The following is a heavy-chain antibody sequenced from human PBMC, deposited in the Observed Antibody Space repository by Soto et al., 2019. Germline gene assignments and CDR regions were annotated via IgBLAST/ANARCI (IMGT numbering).Heavy chain of an antibody. V-gene: IGHV4-34*01. J-gene: IGHJ4*02. CDR1: GGSFSGYY. CDR3: ARGRGGDYPFNY. Sequence: SETLSLTCAVYGGSFSGYYWSWIRQPPGKGLEWIGEINHSGSTNYNPSLKSRVTISVDTSKNQFSLKLSSVTAADTAVYYCARGRGGDYPFNYWGQGTLVTSPQ. D-gene: IGHD4-17*01. CDR2: INHSGST.